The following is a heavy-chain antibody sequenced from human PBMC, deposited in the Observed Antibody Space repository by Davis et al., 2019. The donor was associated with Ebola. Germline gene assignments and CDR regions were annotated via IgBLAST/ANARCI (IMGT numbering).Heavy chain of an antibody. CDR2: ISSDSDYI. V-gene: IGHV3-21*01. D-gene: IGHD1-7*01. Sequence: GESLKISCAASGFTFSTYSMSWVRQAPGKGLEWVSSISSDSDYIYYADSAKGRFTISRDNAKNSLYLQMSSLRAEDTAVYYCVKDPITGTKMYYYYGMDVWGQGTTVTVSS. CDR1: GFTFSTYS. J-gene: IGHJ6*02. CDR3: VKDPITGTKMYYYYGMDV.